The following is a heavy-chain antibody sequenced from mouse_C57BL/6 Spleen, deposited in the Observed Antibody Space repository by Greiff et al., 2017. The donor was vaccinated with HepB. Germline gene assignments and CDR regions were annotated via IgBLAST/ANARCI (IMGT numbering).Heavy chain of an antibody. CDR2: ISYDGSN. V-gene: IGHV3-6*01. D-gene: IGHD1-1*01. J-gene: IGHJ1*03. Sequence: ESGPGLVKPSQSLSLTCSVPGYSITSGYYWNWIRQFPGNKLEWMGYISYDGSNNYNPSLKNRISITRDTSTNQFFLKLNSVTTEDTATYYCARGITTRGRYFDVWGTGTTVTVSS. CDR1: GYSITSGYY. CDR3: ARGITTRGRYFDV.